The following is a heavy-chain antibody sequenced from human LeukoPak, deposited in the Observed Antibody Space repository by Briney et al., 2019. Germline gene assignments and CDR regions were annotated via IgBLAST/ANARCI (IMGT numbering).Heavy chain of an antibody. Sequence: ASVKVSCKASGYTFSSYGITWVRQAPGQGLEWMGWISPYNGNTNYAQNLQDRITMTTDTSTSTVYLELRSLRSDDTAVYYCARAPYGDNGYTAEVADYWGQGTLVTVSS. V-gene: IGHV1-18*01. CDR1: GYTFSSYG. CDR2: ISPYNGNT. D-gene: IGHD3-16*01. J-gene: IGHJ4*02. CDR3: ARAPYGDNGYTAEVADY.